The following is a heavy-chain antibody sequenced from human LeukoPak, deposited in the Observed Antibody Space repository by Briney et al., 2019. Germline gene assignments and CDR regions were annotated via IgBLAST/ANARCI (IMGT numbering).Heavy chain of an antibody. V-gene: IGHV3-21*01. CDR2: ISSSSSYI. J-gene: IGHJ4*02. CDR1: GFTFSSYS. Sequence: GGSLRVSCAASGFTFSSYSMNWVRQAPGKGLEWVSSISSSSSYIYYGDSVKGRFTISRDNAKNSLYLQMNSLRAEDTAVYYCARVSGYESFDYWGQGTLVTVSS. CDR3: ARVSGYESFDY. D-gene: IGHD5-12*01.